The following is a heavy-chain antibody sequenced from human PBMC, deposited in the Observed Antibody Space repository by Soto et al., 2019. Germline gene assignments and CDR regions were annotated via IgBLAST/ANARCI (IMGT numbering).Heavy chain of an antibody. CDR1: GGVFRNYA. CDR2: NIPVFGTA. CDR3: ARARWGSYSFDS. J-gene: IGHJ5*01. Sequence: QVQLVQSGAEVKKPGSSVKVSCKASGGVFRNYAINWVRQAPGEGREWMGGNIPVFGTADYPQKFQGRVTITADETTTTAYMALTSLKNAATAVYFCARARWGSYSFDSWGQGTLVTVAS. V-gene: IGHV1-69*01. D-gene: IGHD1-26*01.